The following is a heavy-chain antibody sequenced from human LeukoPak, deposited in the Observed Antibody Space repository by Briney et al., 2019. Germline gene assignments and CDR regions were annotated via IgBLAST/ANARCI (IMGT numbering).Heavy chain of an antibody. D-gene: IGHD5-24*01. V-gene: IGHV1-2*02. CDR3: ARGEMATTWGIDY. Sequence: ASVKVSCKASGYTFTGYYVHWVRQAPGQGLEWMGWINPNSGGTNYAQKFQGRVTMTRDTSISTAYMELSRLRSDDTAVYYCARGEMATTWGIDYWGQGTLVTVSS. CDR2: INPNSGGT. CDR1: GYTFTGYY. J-gene: IGHJ4*02.